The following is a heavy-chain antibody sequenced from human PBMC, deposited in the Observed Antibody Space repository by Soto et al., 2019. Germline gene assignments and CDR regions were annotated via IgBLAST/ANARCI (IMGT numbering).Heavy chain of an antibody. CDR1: GYTFTSYD. CDR3: AREGTAMEHYYYYYMDV. Sequence: GASVKVSCKASGYTFTSYDINWVRQATGQGLEWMGWMNPNSGNTGYAQKFQGRVTMTRNTSISTAYMELSSLRSEDTAVYYCAREGTAMEHYYYYYMDVWGKGTTVTVSS. D-gene: IGHD5-18*01. J-gene: IGHJ6*03. CDR2: MNPNSGNT. V-gene: IGHV1-8*01.